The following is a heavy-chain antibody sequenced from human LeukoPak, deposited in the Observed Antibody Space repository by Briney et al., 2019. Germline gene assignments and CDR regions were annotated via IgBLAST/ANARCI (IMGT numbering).Heavy chain of an antibody. CDR1: GYTFTSYD. D-gene: IGHD2-2*01. J-gene: IGHJ6*02. CDR3: ARGRIPMDCSNTSRYLIDYGMDV. V-gene: IGHV1-8*01. CDR2: MNPNSGNT. Sequence: ASVKVSCKASGYTFTSYDINWVRQATGQGLEWMGWMNPNSGNTGYAQKFQGRVTMTRNTSISTAYMELSSLRSEDTAVYYCARGRIPMDCSNTSRYLIDYGMDVWGQGTTGTVSS.